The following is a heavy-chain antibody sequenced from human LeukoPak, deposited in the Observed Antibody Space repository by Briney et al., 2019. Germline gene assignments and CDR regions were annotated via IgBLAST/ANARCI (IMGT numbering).Heavy chain of an antibody. CDR3: AKDGHCSSTGCYTYDY. CDR2: ISGSGGST. D-gene: IGHD2-2*02. V-gene: IGHV3-23*01. J-gene: IGHJ4*02. CDR1: GFTFSTSA. Sequence: GGSLRLSCAASGFTFSTSAMSWVRQAPGKGLEWVSAISGSGGSTYYADSVKGRFTISRDNSKNTLYLQMNSLRAEDTAVYYCAKDGHCSSTGCYTYDYWGQGTLVTVSS.